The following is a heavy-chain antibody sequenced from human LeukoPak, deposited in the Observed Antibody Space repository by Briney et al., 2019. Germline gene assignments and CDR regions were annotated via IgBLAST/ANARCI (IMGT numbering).Heavy chain of an antibody. D-gene: IGHD6-6*01. Sequence: VAVIWADGSNQYYEESVEGRFTISRDNSKNTLYLQMNSLRAEDTAVYYCARPGPPPGAFDIWGQGTMVTVSS. V-gene: IGHV3-33*01. J-gene: IGHJ3*02. CDR3: ARPGPPPGAFDI. CDR2: IWADGSNQ.